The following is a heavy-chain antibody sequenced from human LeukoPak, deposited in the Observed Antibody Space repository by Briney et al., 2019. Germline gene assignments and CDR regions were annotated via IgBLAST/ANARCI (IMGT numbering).Heavy chain of an antibody. CDR2: ISGSGGST. V-gene: IGHV3-23*01. J-gene: IGHJ6*03. CDR1: GVTFSSYG. CDR3: AKGSATTVTLAYYYYYMDV. D-gene: IGHD4-17*01. Sequence: GGSLRLSCAASGVTFSSYGMSWVRQAPGKGLEGVSAISGSGGSTYYADSVKGRFTISSDNSKNTLYLQMNSLRAEDTAVYYCAKGSATTVTLAYYYYYMDVWGKGTTVTVSS.